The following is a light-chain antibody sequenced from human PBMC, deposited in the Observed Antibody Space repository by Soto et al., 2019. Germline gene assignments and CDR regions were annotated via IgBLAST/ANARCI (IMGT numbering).Light chain of an antibody. J-gene: IGKJ2*01. Sequence: VVLTQSPATLSVSPGARATLSCRASETITNNYLAWYQQKPGQAPSLLIFGASVRATGITDRFSGSGSGTEFTLTISSLQSGDLGVYYCQQYSSWYTFGQGTKLEIK. V-gene: IGKV3D-15*01. CDR3: QQYSSWYT. CDR1: ETITNN. CDR2: GAS.